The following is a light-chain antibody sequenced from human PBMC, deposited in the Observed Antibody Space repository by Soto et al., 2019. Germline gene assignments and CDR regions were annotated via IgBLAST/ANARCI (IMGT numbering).Light chain of an antibody. CDR3: MQALQTPIT. CDR2: LGS. Sequence: DIVMTQSQLSLPVTPGEPASISCRSSQSLLHSNGYNYLDWYLQKPGQSPQLLIYLGSNRASGVPHRFGGSGLGTYSTLKISRVEADDVGVDYYMQALQTPITFGQGTRLEIK. V-gene: IGKV2-28*01. CDR1: QSLLHSNGYNY. J-gene: IGKJ5*01.